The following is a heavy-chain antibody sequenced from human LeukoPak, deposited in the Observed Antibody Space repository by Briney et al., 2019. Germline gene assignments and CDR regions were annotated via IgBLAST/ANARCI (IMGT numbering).Heavy chain of an antibody. CDR3: VKEYHSRGFGAYFDY. CDR2: ISSDGSIK. Sequence: GGSLRLSCTASKFTFSHYGMQWVRQARGKGLEWVAVISSDGSIKVYADCVKGRFTLSRDNSINTVDLQMNSLRAEDTAVYYCVKEYHSRGFGAYFDYWGQGTLVTVSS. D-gene: IGHD3-3*01. J-gene: IGHJ4*02. V-gene: IGHV3-30*18. CDR1: KFTFSHYG.